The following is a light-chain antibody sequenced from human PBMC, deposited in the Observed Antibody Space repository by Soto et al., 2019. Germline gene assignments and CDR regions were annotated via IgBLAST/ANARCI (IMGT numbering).Light chain of an antibody. V-gene: IGKV3-11*01. CDR1: PSVSSY. CDR3: QHRSIWPVS. Sequence: EIVLTQSPATLSLSPGERATLSCRASPSVSSYLAWYQQKPGQAPRLLIFDASNRATGIPARFSASGSGTDFTLTISSLEPEDFAVYYCQHRSIWPVSFGQGTRLEI. CDR2: DAS. J-gene: IGKJ5*01.